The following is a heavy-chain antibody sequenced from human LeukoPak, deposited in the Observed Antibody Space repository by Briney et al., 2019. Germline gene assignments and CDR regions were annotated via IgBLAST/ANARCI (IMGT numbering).Heavy chain of an antibody. Sequence: PGGSLRLSCAASGFTFSSYAMSWVRQAPGKGLVWVSRISYDGGDPSYADSVKGRFTISRDNAKNTLYLQMNSLTAEDTAVYYCARGYSSRLYNWLDPWGQGTLVTVSS. CDR2: ISYDGGDP. CDR3: ARGYSSRLYNWLDP. J-gene: IGHJ5*02. V-gene: IGHV3-74*01. D-gene: IGHD6-13*01. CDR1: GFTFSSYA.